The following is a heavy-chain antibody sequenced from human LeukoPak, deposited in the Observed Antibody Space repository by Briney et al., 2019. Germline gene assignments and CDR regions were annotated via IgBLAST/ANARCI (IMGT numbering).Heavy chain of an antibody. Sequence: PGGSLRLSCAASGFTFSSYSMNWVRQAPGKGLEWVSSISSSSSYIYYADSVKGRFTISRDNAKNSLYLQMNSLRAEDTAVYYCARDLSAAAGGSAGGYWGQGTLVTVSS. CDR2: ISSSSSYI. V-gene: IGHV3-21*01. CDR1: GFTFSSYS. J-gene: IGHJ4*02. D-gene: IGHD6-13*01. CDR3: ARDLSAAAGGSAGGY.